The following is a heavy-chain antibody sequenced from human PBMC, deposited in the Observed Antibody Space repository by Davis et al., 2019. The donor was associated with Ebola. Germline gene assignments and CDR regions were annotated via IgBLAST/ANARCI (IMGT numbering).Heavy chain of an antibody. J-gene: IGHJ4*02. CDR3: TRGGDYGDYEGDY. Sequence: GESLKISCPASGFTFGDYAMSWFRQAPGKGLEWVGFIRSKAYGGTTEYAASVKGRFTISRDDSKSIAYLQMNSLKTEDTAVYYCTRGGDYGDYEGDYWGQGTLVTVSS. CDR2: IRSKAYGGTT. D-gene: IGHD4-17*01. V-gene: IGHV3-49*03. CDR1: GFTFGDYA.